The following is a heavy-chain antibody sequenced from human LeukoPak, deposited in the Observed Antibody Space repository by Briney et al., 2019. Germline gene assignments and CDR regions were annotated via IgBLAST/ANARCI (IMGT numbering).Heavy chain of an antibody. CDR1: GGSVSSGTYY. V-gene: IGHV4-61*01. CDR3: TRSTNLEAFDI. Sequence: SETLSLTCTVSGGSVSSGTYYWSWIRQPPGKGLEWIGYIYYSGSTNYNPSLKSRVTISVDTSKNQCSLKLSSVTTADAAVYYCTRSTNLEAFDIWGQGTMVTVSS. CDR2: IYYSGST. D-gene: IGHD2-8*01. J-gene: IGHJ3*02.